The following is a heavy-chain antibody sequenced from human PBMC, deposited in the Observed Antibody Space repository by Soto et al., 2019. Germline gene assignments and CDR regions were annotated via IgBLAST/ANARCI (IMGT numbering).Heavy chain of an antibody. CDR2: FDPEDGET. V-gene: IGHV1-24*01. J-gene: IGHJ3*02. CDR1: GCTLTELS. CDR3: AGRPSAQEAFDI. D-gene: IGHD1-1*01. Sequence: GASVKVSCKVSGCTLTELSMHWVRQAPGKGLEWMGGFDPEDGETIYAQKFQGRVTMTEDTSTDTAYMELSSLRSEDTAVYYCAGRPSAQEAFDIWGQGTMVTVSS.